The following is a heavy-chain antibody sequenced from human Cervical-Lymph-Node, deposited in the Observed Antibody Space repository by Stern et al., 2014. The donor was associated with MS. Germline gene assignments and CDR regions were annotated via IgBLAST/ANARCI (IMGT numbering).Heavy chain of an antibody. V-gene: IGHV3-30*18. CDR3: AKAGGMAPIPYYFDY. CDR2: ISYDGSNK. D-gene: IGHD5-24*01. Sequence: VQLVESGGGVVQPGRSLRLSCAASGFTFSSYGMHWVRQAPGKGLEWVAVISYDGSNKYYADSVKGRFTISRDNSKNTLYLQMNSLRAEDTAVYYCAKAGGMAPIPYYFDYWGQGTLVTVSS. J-gene: IGHJ4*02. CDR1: GFTFSSYG.